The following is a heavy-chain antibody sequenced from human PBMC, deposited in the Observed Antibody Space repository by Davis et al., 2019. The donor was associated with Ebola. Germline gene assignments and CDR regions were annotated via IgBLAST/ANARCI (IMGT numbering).Heavy chain of an antibody. D-gene: IGHD1-20*01. CDR1: GYTFTSYG. Sequence: AASVKVSCKASGYTFTSYGISWVRQAPGQGLEWMGWMNPNSGNTGYAQKFQGRVTMTRDTSISTAYMELSSLRSEDTAVYYCVRYPPSNWNEFDYWGQGTLVTVSS. CDR3: VRYPPSNWNEFDY. V-gene: IGHV1-8*02. CDR2: MNPNSGNT. J-gene: IGHJ4*02.